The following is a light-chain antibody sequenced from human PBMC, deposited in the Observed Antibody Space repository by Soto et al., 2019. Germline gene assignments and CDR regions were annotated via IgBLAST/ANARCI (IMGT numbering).Light chain of an antibody. Sequence: SPPTLSASAGDRVTINCRASESISRWLTWYQQKPGKAPKLLSDEASSLESGVPSRFSGSGSGSDFPLTTSLQRSEILAAYCSQDHSILSRSSGQG. CDR3: QDHSILSRS. V-gene: IGKV1-5*01. J-gene: IGKJ5*01. CDR2: EAS. CDR1: ESISRW.